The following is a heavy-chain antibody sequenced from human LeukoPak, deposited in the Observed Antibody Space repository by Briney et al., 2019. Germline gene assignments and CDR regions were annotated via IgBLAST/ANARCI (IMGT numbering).Heavy chain of an antibody. CDR3: ARNNGMDV. Sequence: GGSLRLSCAASGFALSSHWMTWVRQVPGMGPEWVANVNRDGSETYYLDSVKGRFTISKDNAKNSLYLQMNSLRAEDTALYHCARNNGMDVWGQGTTVIVSS. CDR2: VNRDGSET. CDR1: GFALSSHW. J-gene: IGHJ6*02. V-gene: IGHV3-7*03.